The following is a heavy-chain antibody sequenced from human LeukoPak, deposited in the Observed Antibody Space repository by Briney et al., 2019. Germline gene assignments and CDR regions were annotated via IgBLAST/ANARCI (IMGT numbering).Heavy chain of an antibody. CDR3: ARESGAFSPFGF. Sequence: SGTLSLTCAVSGXSILTTNWWSWVRQPPGKGLEWIGEVHLSGASNYNPSLKSRVSMSIDKSRNQLSLELTSVTAADTAIYYCARESGAFSPFGFWGQGTLVTVSS. D-gene: IGHD1-26*01. CDR1: GXSILTTNW. V-gene: IGHV4-4*02. J-gene: IGHJ4*02. CDR2: VHLSGAS.